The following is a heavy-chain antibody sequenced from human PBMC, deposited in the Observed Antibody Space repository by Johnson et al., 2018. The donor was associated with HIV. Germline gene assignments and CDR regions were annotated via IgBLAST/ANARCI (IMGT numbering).Heavy chain of an antibody. Sequence: VQLVESGGGVVQPGGSLRLSCVASGFTFSRYGMQWVRQAPGKGLECVAVISSDGSNEYYADSVKGRFTIPRDNAKNSLYLQMNSLRAEDTALYYCARELFTGYYNVHGAFDIWGQGTMVTVSS. CDR1: GFTFSRYG. V-gene: IGHV3-30*03. CDR2: ISSDGSNE. CDR3: ARELFTGYYNVHGAFDI. J-gene: IGHJ3*02. D-gene: IGHD3-9*01.